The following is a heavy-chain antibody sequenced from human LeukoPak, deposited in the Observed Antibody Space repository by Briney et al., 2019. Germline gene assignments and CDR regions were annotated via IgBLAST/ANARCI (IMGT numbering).Heavy chain of an antibody. D-gene: IGHD2-15*01. CDR1: GFTFDDYA. CDR2: ISWNSGSI. CDR3: AKEMEVAATGVGMDV. V-gene: IGHV3-9*01. Sequence: GGSLRLSCAASGFTFDDYAMHWVRQAPGKGLEWVSGISWNSGSIGYADSVKGRFTISRDNAKNSLYLQMNSLRAEDTALYYCAKEMEVAATGVGMDVWGQGTTVTVSS. J-gene: IGHJ6*02.